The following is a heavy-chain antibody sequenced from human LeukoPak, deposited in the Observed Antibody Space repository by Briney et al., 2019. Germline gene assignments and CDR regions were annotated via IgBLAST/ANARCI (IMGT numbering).Heavy chain of an antibody. V-gene: IGHV3-21*01. CDR3: ARVRKDYYDSTGYWAELYNWFDP. D-gene: IGHD3-22*01. Sequence: GGSLRLSCAASGFTLSSYSMNWVRQAPGKGLEWVSSISSSSSYRYYADSVKGRFTISRDNAKNSLYLQMNSLRAEDTAVYYCARVRKDYYDSTGYWAELYNWFDPWGQGTLVTVSS. CDR1: GFTLSSYS. J-gene: IGHJ5*02. CDR2: ISSSSSYR.